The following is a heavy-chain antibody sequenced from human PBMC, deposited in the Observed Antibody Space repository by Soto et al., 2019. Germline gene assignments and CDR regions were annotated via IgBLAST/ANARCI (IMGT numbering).Heavy chain of an antibody. CDR3: ARTSRFDC. V-gene: IGHV4-34*01. D-gene: IGHD6-6*01. Sequence: QVQLQQWGAGLLKPSETLSLTCAVYCGSFSSYYWSWIRQPPGKGLEWIGEINHSGSTNYNPSLKSRVTMSLHPYKNHFSLKLSSVTAADTAVYSCARTSRFDCWGQGTLVTVSS. CDR1: CGSFSSYY. J-gene: IGHJ4*02. CDR2: INHSGST.